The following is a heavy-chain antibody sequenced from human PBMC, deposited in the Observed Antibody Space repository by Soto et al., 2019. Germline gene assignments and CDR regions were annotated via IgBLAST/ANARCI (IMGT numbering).Heavy chain of an antibody. V-gene: IGHV1-2*02. CDR2: INPSSGGT. J-gene: IGHJ5*02. CDR1: GYPLTAKY. Sequence: QVQLVQSGAEVKKPGASVKVSCKASGYPLTAKYLHWVRQAPGQGLEWMGWINPSSGGTKEAQKFRGRVTMTRDTSISAAYMALSRLTSDDTAVYYCAKGGSSWTEWFDPWGQGTLVTVSS. CDR3: AKGGSSWTEWFDP. D-gene: IGHD6-13*01.